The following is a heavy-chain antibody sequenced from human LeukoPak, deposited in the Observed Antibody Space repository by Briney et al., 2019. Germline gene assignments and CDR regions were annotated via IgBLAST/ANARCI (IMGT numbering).Heavy chain of an antibody. CDR3: ARGGPMNDI. CDR2: INHSGST. CDR1: GGSFSGYY. Sequence: SETLSLTCAAYGGSFSGYYWSWIRQPPGKGLEWIGEINHSGSTNYNPSLKSRVTISVDTSKNQFSLKLSSVTAADTAVYYCARGGPMNDIWGQGTMVTVSS. V-gene: IGHV4-34*01. J-gene: IGHJ3*02.